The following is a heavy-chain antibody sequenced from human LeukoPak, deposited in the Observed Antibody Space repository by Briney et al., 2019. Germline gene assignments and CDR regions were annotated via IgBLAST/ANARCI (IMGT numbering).Heavy chain of an antibody. CDR1: GFTFSSYS. V-gene: IGHV3-21*01. D-gene: IGHD4-23*01. J-gene: IGHJ4*02. Sequence: GGSLGLSCAASGFTFSSYSMNWVRQAPGKGLEWVSSISSSSSYIYYADSVKGRFTISRDNSKNTQHLQMNNLRVDDTAVYYCAGDYGGTFWYWGQGTLVTVSS. CDR2: ISSSSSYI. CDR3: AGDYGGTFWY.